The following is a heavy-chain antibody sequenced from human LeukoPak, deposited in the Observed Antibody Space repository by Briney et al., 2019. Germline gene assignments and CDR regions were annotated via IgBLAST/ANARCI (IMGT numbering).Heavy chain of an antibody. CDR3: AKSGLNRFDY. CDR2: VNSDGSRT. V-gene: IGHV3-74*03. D-gene: IGHD2-15*01. J-gene: IGHJ4*02. Sequence: GGSLRLSCAASGFTFTKYWMHWVRQAPGKGLVWVSRVNSDGSRTTYADSVKGRFTISRDNANNTLYLQMNSLRAEDTAVYYCAKSGLNRFDYWGQGTLVTVSS. CDR1: GFTFTKYW.